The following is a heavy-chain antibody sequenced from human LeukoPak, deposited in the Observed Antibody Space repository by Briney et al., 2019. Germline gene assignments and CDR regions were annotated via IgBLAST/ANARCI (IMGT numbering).Heavy chain of an antibody. D-gene: IGHD2-2*01. J-gene: IGHJ4*02. V-gene: IGHV4-30-4*08. CDR3: ARINGAAIFH. CDR2: IYYSGST. Sequence: SETLSLTCTVSGGSISSGDYYWSWIRQPPGKGLEWIGYIYYSGSTYYNPSLKSRVTISADTSKNQFSLKLSSVTAADTAVYYCARINGAAIFHWGQGTLVTVSS. CDR1: GGSISSGDYY.